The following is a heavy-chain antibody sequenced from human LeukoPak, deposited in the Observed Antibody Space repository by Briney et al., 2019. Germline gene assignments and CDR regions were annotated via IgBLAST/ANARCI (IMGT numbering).Heavy chain of an antibody. Sequence: PSGTLSLICIVSGDSISSGNWWIWVRQAPGKGLEWVGEINHSGSTNYNPSLKSRVTISVDTSKNQFSLKLSSVTAADTAVYYCARLRIAAAGTSDYWGQGTLVTVSS. CDR2: INHSGST. J-gene: IGHJ4*02. CDR3: ARLRIAAAGTSDY. D-gene: IGHD6-13*01. CDR1: GDSISSGNW. V-gene: IGHV4-4*02.